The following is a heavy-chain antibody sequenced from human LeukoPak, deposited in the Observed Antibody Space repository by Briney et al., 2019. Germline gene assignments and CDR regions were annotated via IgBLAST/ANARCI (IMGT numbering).Heavy chain of an antibody. CDR2: ISSSSSTI. CDR1: GFTFSSYS. V-gene: IGHV3-48*01. J-gene: IGHJ4*02. CDR3: ATIVVVPAAMGNSVDY. D-gene: IGHD2-2*01. Sequence: GGSLSLSCAASGFTFSSYSMNWVRQAPGKGLEWVSYISSSSSTIYYADSVKGRFTISRDNAKNSLYLQMNNLRAEDTAVYYCATIVVVPAAMGNSVDYWGQGTLVTVSS.